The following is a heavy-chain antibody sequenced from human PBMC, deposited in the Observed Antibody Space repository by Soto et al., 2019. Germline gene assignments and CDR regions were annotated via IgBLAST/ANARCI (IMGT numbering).Heavy chain of an antibody. D-gene: IGHD5-18*01. CDR3: ARPRLRGYTTLFTS. J-gene: IGHJ1*01. CDR1: GCIFIDYW. CDR2: VYPRDSDT. Sequence: PGVPLRVCCKASGCIFIDYWIGWVLQMPGKGLEWMGIVYPRDSDTRYSPSFQGQVTISADRSTGTAFLQWRSLKASATALYYCARPRLRGYTTLFTSRGKGTSDPVS. V-gene: IGHV5-51*01.